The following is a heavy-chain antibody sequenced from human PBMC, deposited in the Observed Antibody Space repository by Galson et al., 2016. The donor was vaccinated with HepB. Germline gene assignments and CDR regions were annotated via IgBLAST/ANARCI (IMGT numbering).Heavy chain of an antibody. D-gene: IGHD3-16*01. CDR3: ARDLTDASYYTMDF. CDR2: INADNGDT. V-gene: IGHV1-3*01. Sequence: SVKVSCKASGYTFTNYAIHWVRQAPGQRLEWMGWINADNGDTKFSQRFQGRVTITRDTSANTAYMDLSSLRSEDTAVYYCARDLTDASYYTMDFWGLGTTVTVSS. J-gene: IGHJ6*02. CDR1: GYTFTNYA.